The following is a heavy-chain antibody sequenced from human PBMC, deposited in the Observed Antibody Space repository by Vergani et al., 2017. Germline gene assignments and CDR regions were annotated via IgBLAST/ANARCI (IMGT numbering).Heavy chain of an antibody. CDR3: ANQYSSSLQYYFDY. Sequence: QVQLQESGPGLVKPSETLSLTCTVSGYSISSGYYWGWIRQPPGKGLEWIGSIYHSGSTYYNPSLKVRVAISVDTSKNQFSLKLSSVTAADTAVYYCANQYSSSLQYYFDYWGQGTLVTVSS. V-gene: IGHV4-38-2*02. J-gene: IGHJ4*02. CDR1: GYSISSGYY. D-gene: IGHD6-13*01. CDR2: IYHSGST.